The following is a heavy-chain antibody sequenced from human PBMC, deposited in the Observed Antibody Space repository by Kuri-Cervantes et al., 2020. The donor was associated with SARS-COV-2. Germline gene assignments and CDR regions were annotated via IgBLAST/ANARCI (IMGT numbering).Heavy chain of an antibody. CDR2: INHSGST. J-gene: IGHJ4*02. CDR1: GGSFSGYY. CDR3: ARGRSFVGN. D-gene: IGHD3-16*01. V-gene: IGHV4-34*01. Sequence: SETLSLTCAVYGGSFSGYYWSWIRQPPGKGLEWIGEINHSGSTNYNPSLKSRVTISVGTSKNQFSLRLSSVTAADTAVYYCARGRSFVGNWGQGTLVTVSS.